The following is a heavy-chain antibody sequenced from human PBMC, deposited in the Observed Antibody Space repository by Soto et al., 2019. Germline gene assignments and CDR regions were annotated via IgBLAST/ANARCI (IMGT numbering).Heavy chain of an antibody. CDR1: GFTFSSYD. J-gene: IGHJ6*02. D-gene: IGHD6-13*01. Sequence: GGSLRLSCAASGFTFSSYDMHWVRQATGKGLEWVSAIGTAGDTYYPGSVKGRFTISRENAKNSLYLQMNSLRAEDTAVYYCARDPYSSSWLHRYGMDVWGQGTTVTVSS. V-gene: IGHV3-13*01. CDR3: ARDPYSSSWLHRYGMDV. CDR2: IGTAGDT.